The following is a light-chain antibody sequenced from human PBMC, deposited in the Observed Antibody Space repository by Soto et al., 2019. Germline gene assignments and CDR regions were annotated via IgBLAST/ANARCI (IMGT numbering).Light chain of an antibody. CDR1: SSDAGDYKY. V-gene: IGLV2-14*01. J-gene: IGLJ1*01. Sequence: QSVLTQPASVSGSPGQSITISCTGTSSDAGDYKYVSWYQQHPGKAPKLMIYEVSNRPSGVSNRFSGSKSGNTASLTFSGLQAEDEADYYCNSYTSSSTVFGTGTKLTVL. CDR2: EVS. CDR3: NSYTSSSTV.